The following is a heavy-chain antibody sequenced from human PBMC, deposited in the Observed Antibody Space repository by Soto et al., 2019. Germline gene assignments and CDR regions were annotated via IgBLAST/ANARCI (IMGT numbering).Heavy chain of an antibody. CDR3: AKDLGAADWGFDP. Sequence: LRLSLAASGXTFSSYGMHWVRQAPGKGLEWVAVISYDGSNKYYADSVKGRFTISRDNSKNTLYLQMNSLRAEDTAVYYCAKDLGAADWGFDPWGQGTLVTVSS. V-gene: IGHV3-30*18. CDR1: GXTFSSYG. CDR2: ISYDGSNK. D-gene: IGHD6-13*01. J-gene: IGHJ5*02.